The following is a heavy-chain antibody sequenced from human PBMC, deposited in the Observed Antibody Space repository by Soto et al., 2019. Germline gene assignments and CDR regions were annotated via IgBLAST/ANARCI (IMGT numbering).Heavy chain of an antibody. D-gene: IGHD2-2*01. CDR1: GGSISSGGYY. V-gene: IGHV4-31*03. J-gene: IGHJ6*03. CDR3: AREGYCSSTSYYGGPFDYYYYYMDV. CDR2: IYYSGST. Sequence: PSEPLSLTCTVSGGSISSGGYYWSWIRQHPGKGLEWIGYIYYSGSTYYNPSLKSRVTISVDTSKNQFSLKLSSVTAADTAVYYCAREGYCSSTSYYGGPFDYYYYYMDVWGKGTTVTVSS.